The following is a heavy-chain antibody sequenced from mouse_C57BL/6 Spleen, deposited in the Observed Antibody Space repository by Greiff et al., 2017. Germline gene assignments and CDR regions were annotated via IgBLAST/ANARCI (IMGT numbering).Heavy chain of an antibody. CDR2: IHPNSGST. V-gene: IGHV1-64*01. Sequence: QVHVKQPGAELVKPGASVKLSCKASGYTFTSSWMHWVKQRPGQGLEWIGMIHPNSGSTNYNEKFKGKATLTVDKSSSTAYMQLSSLTSEDSAVYYGARSPLITTVVDCAMDYWGQGTSVTVSS. D-gene: IGHD1-1*01. CDR1: GYTFTSSW. J-gene: IGHJ4*01. CDR3: ARSPLITTVVDCAMDY.